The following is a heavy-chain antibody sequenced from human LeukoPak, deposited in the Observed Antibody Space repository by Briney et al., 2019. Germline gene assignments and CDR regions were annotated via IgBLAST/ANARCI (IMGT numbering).Heavy chain of an antibody. Sequence: ASVKVSCKASGYTFTSYGISWVRQAPGQGLEWMGWISAYNGNTNYAQKLQGRVTMTTDTSTSTAYMELRRLRSDDTAVYYCARGAYSPLRYFDWLLYYFVYWGQGTLVTVSS. CDR1: GYTFTSYG. D-gene: IGHD3-9*01. V-gene: IGHV1-18*01. CDR3: ARGAYSPLRYFDWLLYYFVY. CDR2: ISAYNGNT. J-gene: IGHJ4*02.